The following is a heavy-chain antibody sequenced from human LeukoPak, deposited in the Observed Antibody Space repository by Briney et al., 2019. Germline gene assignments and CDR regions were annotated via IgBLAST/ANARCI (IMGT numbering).Heavy chain of an antibody. CDR3: ARDGVGYYDSSGYYYFQH. Sequence: ASVKVSCEASLYSFTVYYLHSGPHAPGQGLEWVGWINPNSGGTNYAQKFQGRVTMTRDTSISTAYMELSRLRSDDTAVYYCARDGVGYYDSSGYYYFQHWGQGTLVAVSS. D-gene: IGHD3-22*01. J-gene: IGHJ1*01. CDR1: LYSFTVYY. V-gene: IGHV1-2*02. CDR2: INPNSGGT.